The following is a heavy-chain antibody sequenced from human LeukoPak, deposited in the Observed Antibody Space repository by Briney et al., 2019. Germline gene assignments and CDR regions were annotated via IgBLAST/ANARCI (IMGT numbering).Heavy chain of an antibody. J-gene: IGHJ3*02. CDR3: ARGFTLSVAGNGGAFDI. D-gene: IGHD6-19*01. CDR1: GVSISTSSYY. CDR2: IFYTGST. Sequence: PSETLSLTCSVSGVSISTSSYYWGWIRQPPGKGLEWIGKIFYTGSTYYNPSLQSRVTLSVDTSENQFSLKLRSVTAADTAVYYCARGFTLSVAGNGGAFDIWGQGTMVTVPS. V-gene: IGHV4-39*01.